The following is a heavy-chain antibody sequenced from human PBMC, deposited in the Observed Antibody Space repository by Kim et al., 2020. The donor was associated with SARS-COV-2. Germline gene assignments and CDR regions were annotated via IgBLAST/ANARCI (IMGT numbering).Heavy chain of an antibody. Sequence: GGSLRLSCAASGFTFSSYSMNWVRQAPGKGLEWVSSISSSSSYIYYADSVKGRFTISRDNAKNSLYLQMNSLRAEDTAVYYCARDHDSNYPFDYWGQGTLVTVSS. D-gene: IGHD4-4*01. CDR1: GFTFSSYS. V-gene: IGHV3-21*01. CDR3: ARDHDSNYPFDY. J-gene: IGHJ4*02. CDR2: ISSSSSYI.